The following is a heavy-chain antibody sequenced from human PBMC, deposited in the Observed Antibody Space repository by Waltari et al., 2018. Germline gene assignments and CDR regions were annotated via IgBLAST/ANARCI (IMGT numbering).Heavy chain of an antibody. V-gene: IGHV3-23*01. D-gene: IGHD3-3*01. CDR1: GFNFRRYA. CDR3: AKGGAGFLEWSYDY. CDR2: MSSSSGST. J-gene: IGHJ4*02. Sequence: EVQLLESGGGLVQPGGSLRLSCAASGFNFRRYAMSWVRQAPGKGLEWVSSMSSSSGSTYYADSVIGRFTISRDNSKNTVYLQMTSLRAEDTAIYYCAKGGAGFLEWSYDYWGQGSLVTVSS.